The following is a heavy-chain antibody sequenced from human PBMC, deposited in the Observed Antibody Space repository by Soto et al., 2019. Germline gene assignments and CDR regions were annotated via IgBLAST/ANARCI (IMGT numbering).Heavy chain of an antibody. Sequence: EVQLVESGGGLVKPGGSLRLSCAASGFTFSNAWMSWVRQAPGKGLEWVGRIKSKTDGGTTDYAAPVKGRFTISRDNSKNTLYLQMNSLRAEDTAVYYCAKDLGLIWFGVRGTLVTVSS. J-gene: IGHJ4*02. CDR1: GFTFSNAW. D-gene: IGHD3-10*01. CDR3: AKDLGLIWF. V-gene: IGHV3-15*01. CDR2: IKSKTDGGTT.